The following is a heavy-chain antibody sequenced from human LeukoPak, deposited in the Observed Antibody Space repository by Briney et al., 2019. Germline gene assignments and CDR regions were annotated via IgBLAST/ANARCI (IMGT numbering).Heavy chain of an antibody. CDR2: ISGGGGST. V-gene: IGHV3-23*01. Sequence: GKSLRLSCAASGFTFFSYVMNWVRQAPEKGLEWVSVISGGGGSTYYADSVKGRFTISRDNSKNTLFLQMNSLRAEDTAVYYCAKGGYCSSTSCYVGWFDPWGQGTLVTVSS. D-gene: IGHD2-2*01. CDR1: GFTFFSYV. CDR3: AKGGYCSSTSCYVGWFDP. J-gene: IGHJ5*02.